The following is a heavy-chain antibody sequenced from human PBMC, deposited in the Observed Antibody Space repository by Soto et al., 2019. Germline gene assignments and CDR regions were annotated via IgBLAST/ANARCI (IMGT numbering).Heavy chain of an antibody. CDR2: IYSGGST. V-gene: IGHV3-66*01. J-gene: IGHJ4*02. CDR3: ARSPTVTHFDY. Sequence: EVQLVESGGGLVQPGGSLRLSCAASGFTVSSNYMSWVRQAPGKGLEWVSVIYSGGSTYYADSVKGRFTISSDNAKSTVYRQMNTLRAEDTAVYYCARSPTVTHFDYWGQGSLVTVSS. D-gene: IGHD4-17*01. CDR1: GFTVSSNY.